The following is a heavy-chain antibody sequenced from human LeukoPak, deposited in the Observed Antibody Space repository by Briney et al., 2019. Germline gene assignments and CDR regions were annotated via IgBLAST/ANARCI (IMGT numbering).Heavy chain of an antibody. V-gene: IGHV1-2*02. J-gene: IGHJ4*02. CDR3: ARTEYSSGWYVNPTFDY. D-gene: IGHD6-19*01. Sequence: ASVKVSCKASGYTFTGYYMHWVRQAPGQGLEWMGWINPNSGGTNYAQKFQGRVTMTRDTSISTAYMELSRLRSDGTAVYYCARTEYSSGWYVNPTFDYWGQGTLVTVSS. CDR1: GYTFTGYY. CDR2: INPNSGGT.